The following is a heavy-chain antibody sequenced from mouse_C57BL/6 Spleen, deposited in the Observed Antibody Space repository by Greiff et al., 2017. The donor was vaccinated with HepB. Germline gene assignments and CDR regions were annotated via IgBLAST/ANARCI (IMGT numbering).Heavy chain of an antibody. Sequence: VQLQQSGPELVKPGASVKISCKASGSSFTGYYMNWVKQSPEKSLEWIGEINPSTGGTTYNQKFKAKATLTVDKSSSTAYMQLKSLTSEDSAVYYCARGRFAYWGQGTLVTVSA. V-gene: IGHV1-42*01. J-gene: IGHJ3*01. CDR3: ARGRFAY. CDR1: GSSFTGYY. CDR2: INPSTGGT.